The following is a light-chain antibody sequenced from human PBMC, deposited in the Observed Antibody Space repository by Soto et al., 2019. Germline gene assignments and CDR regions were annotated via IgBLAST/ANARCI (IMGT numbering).Light chain of an antibody. Sequence: DIQMTQSPSSLSASVGDRVTITCRASQGIGTNLAWYQQKPGKVPKLLIYGASTLQSGVPSRFSGSGSGTDFTLTISSLQPEDVATYYCQKYNSAPRTFGGGTKVEIK. CDR2: GAS. J-gene: IGKJ4*01. CDR1: QGIGTN. CDR3: QKYNSAPRT. V-gene: IGKV1-27*01.